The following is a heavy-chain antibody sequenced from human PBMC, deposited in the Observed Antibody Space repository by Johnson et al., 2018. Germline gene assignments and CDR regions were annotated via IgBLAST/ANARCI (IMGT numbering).Heavy chain of an antibody. CDR3: TTDGGRVGGFFQH. Sequence: QVQLVESGGGVVQPGRSLRLSCAASGFTFSSYGMHWVRQAPGKGLEWVAVISYDGSNKYYADSVKGRFTISRDNSKNTLYLQMNSLRAEDTAVYYCTTDGGRVGGFFQHWGQGTLVTVSS. CDR2: ISYDGSNK. J-gene: IGHJ1*01. V-gene: IGHV3-30*03. D-gene: IGHD3-10*01. CDR1: GFTFSSYG.